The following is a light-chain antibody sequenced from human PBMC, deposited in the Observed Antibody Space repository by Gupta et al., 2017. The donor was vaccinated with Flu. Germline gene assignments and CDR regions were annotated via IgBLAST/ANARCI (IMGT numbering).Light chain of an antibody. V-gene: IGKV1-33*01. J-gene: IGKJ5*01. Sequence: DIHMIQSPSSLSAPIGDRVTITCRASQDIKHHLCWYQQKPGKDAKLLIYYASELERGVPSRFSGRGSCTDFTFTITDLQPEDIGTYYCQHYDDLPPITFGQWTRLDI. CDR2: YAS. CDR1: QDIKHH. CDR3: QHYDDLPPIT.